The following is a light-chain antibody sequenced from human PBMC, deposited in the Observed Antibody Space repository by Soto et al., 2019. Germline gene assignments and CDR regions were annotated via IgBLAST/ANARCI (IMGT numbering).Light chain of an antibody. V-gene: IGKV3-11*01. CDR2: GAS. J-gene: IGKJ1*01. Sequence: EIVLTQFPATLSLSPGERATLSCRASQSVSSYLAWYQQRPGQAPRLLIYGASTRAAGISDRFSGSGSGTDFTLTISRLEPEDFAVYYCQQYVTSRTFGQGTKVE. CDR1: QSVSSY. CDR3: QQYVTSRT.